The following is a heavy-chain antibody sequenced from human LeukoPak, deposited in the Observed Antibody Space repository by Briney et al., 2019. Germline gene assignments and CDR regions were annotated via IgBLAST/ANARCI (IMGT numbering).Heavy chain of an antibody. D-gene: IGHD6-13*01. J-gene: IGHJ4*02. Sequence: GGSLRLSCAASGFTFSSYAMSWVRQAPGKGLEWVSAISGSGGSTYYADSVKGRFTISRDNAKNSLYLQMNSLRAEDTALYYCATSNPLDFMTSSWYNYWGQGTLVTVSS. V-gene: IGHV3-23*01. CDR1: GFTFSSYA. CDR2: ISGSGGST. CDR3: ATSNPLDFMTSSWYNY.